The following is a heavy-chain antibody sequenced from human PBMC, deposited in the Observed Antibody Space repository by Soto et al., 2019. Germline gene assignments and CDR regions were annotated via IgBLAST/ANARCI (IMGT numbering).Heavy chain of an antibody. CDR1: GGSISSYY. CDR3: AREGPRGYSLFAENYGMDV. CDR2: IYYSGST. J-gene: IGHJ6*02. V-gene: IGHV4-59*01. D-gene: IGHD5-18*01. Sequence: QVQLQESGPGLVKPSETLSLTCTVSGGSISSYYWSWIRQPPGTGLEWIGYIYYSGSTNYNPSLKSRVTISVDTSNNQFSLKLSSVTAADTAVYYCAREGPRGYSLFAENYGMDVWCQGTTVTVSS.